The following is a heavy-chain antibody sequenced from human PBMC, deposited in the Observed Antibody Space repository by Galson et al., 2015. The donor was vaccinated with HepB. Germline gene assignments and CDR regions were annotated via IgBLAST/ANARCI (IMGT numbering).Heavy chain of an antibody. D-gene: IGHD2-15*01. CDR2: IYPGDSDT. CDR1: GYSFTSYW. CDR3: ARRGYCSGGSCLRGGAFDI. Sequence: QSGAEVKKPGESLKISCKGSGYSFTSYWIGWVRQMPGKGLEWMGIIYPGDSDTRYSPSFQGQVTISADKSISTAYLQWSSLKASDTAMYYCARRGYCSGGSCLRGGAFDIWGQGTMVTVPS. J-gene: IGHJ3*02. V-gene: IGHV5-51*01.